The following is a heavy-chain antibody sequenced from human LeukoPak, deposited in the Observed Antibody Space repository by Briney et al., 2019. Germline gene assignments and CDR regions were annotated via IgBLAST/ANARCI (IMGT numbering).Heavy chain of an antibody. CDR1: GFTFEDYG. J-gene: IGHJ4*02. CDR3: ARGPYYTSTWYDPRFDY. Sequence: GGSLRLSXAASGFTFEDYGMSWVRQVPGKGLEWVSGLNWNGDSTSYADSVKGRFTISRDNAKNSLYLQMNSLRAEDTALYYCARGPYYTSTWYDPRFDYWGQGTLVTVSS. CDR2: LNWNGDST. V-gene: IGHV3-20*04. D-gene: IGHD6-13*01.